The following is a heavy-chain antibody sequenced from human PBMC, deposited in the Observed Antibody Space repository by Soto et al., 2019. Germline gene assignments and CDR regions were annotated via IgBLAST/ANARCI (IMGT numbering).Heavy chain of an antibody. CDR1: GYTFTSYA. J-gene: IGHJ5*02. V-gene: IGHV1-3*01. D-gene: IGHD2-2*01. CDR3: ARVECSSTSCWFDP. CDR2: INAGNGNT. Sequence: QVQLVQSGAEVKKPGASVKVSCKASGYTFTSYAMHLVRQAPGQRLEWMGWINAGNGNTKYSQKFQGRVTITRDTSASTAYMELSSLRSEDTAVYYCARVECSSTSCWFDPWGQGTLVTVSS.